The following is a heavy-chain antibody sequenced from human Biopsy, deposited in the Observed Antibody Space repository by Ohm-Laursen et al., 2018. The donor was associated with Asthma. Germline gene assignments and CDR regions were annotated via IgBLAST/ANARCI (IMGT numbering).Heavy chain of an antibody. CDR1: GGSISSSSYY. D-gene: IGHD6-6*01. V-gene: IGHV4-39*02. CDR2: IYYNGRT. CDR3: ARAVSSSSYWYFDL. Sequence: GTLSLTCTVSGGSISSSSYYWGWIRQPPGKGLEWIGSIYYNGRTYYNPSLKSRVTISVDTSKKHLSLQLSSVTAADTAVYYCARAVSSSSYWYFDLWGRGDLVTVSS. J-gene: IGHJ2*01.